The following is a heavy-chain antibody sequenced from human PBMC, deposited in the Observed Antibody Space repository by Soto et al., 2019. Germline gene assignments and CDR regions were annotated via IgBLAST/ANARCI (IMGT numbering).Heavy chain of an antibody. CDR1: GFMFANYA. D-gene: IGHD6-6*01. J-gene: IGHJ4*02. Sequence: PGGSLRLSCAASGFMFANYAMGWVRQAPGKGLEWVSKIGSSGSTIWYADSVKGRFTISRDNAKNSLYLQMNSLRGEDTAVYYCARATYSSSYYFDSWGQGTLVTVSS. V-gene: IGHV3-48*03. CDR2: IGSSGSTI. CDR3: ARATYSSSYYFDS.